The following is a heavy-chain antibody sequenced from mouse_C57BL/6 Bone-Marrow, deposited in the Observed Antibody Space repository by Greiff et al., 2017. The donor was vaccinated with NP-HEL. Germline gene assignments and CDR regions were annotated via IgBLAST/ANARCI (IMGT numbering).Heavy chain of an antibody. V-gene: IGHV1-72*01. J-gene: IGHJ4*01. CDR3: ARGGGKKVLAMDY. CDR2: IDPNSGGT. D-gene: IGHD2-1*01. CDR1: GYTFTSYW. Sequence: QVQLKQPGAELVKPGASVKLSCKASGYTFTSYWMHWVKQRPGRGLEWIGRIDPNSGGTKYNEKFKSKATLTVDKPSSTAYMQLSSLTSEDSAVYDCARGGGKKVLAMDYGGQGTSVTVSS.